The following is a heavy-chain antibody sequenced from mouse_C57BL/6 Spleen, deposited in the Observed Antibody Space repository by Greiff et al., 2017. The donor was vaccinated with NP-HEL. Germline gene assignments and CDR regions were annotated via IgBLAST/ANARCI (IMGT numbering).Heavy chain of an antibody. CDR3: ARNYGGFAY. CDR2: IDPSDSYT. J-gene: IGHJ3*01. CDR1: GYTFTSYW. V-gene: IGHV1-59*01. D-gene: IGHD1-1*02. Sequence: VQLQQSGAELVRPGTSVKLSCKASGYTFTSYWMHWVKQRPGQGLEWIGVIDPSDSYTNYNQKFKGKATLTVDTSSSTAYMQLSSLTSEDSAVYYCARNYGGFAYWGQGTLVTVSA.